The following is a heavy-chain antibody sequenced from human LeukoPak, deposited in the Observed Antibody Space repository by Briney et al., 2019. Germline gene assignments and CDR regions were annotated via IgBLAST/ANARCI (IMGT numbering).Heavy chain of an antibody. CDR3: ATRRAAAGTCVDY. V-gene: IGHV4-39*07. CDR2: IYHSGST. CDR1: GGSISSSSYY. D-gene: IGHD6-13*01. Sequence: PSETLSLTCTVSGGSISSSSYYWSWIRQPPGKGLEWIGYIYHSGSTYYNPSLKSRVTISVDTSKNQFSLKLSSVTAADTAVYYCATRRAAAGTCVDYWGQGTLVTVSS. J-gene: IGHJ4*02.